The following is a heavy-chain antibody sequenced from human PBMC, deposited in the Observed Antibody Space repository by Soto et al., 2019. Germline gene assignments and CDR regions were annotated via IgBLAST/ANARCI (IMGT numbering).Heavy chain of an antibody. CDR2: ISSSGIT. CDR1: GINFLTYA. J-gene: IGHJ4*02. Sequence: DVQLLESGGGLVQPGGSLRFSCAAPGINFLTYAMAWVRQAPGKGLEWVSVISSSGITYYADSVKGRFTISRDISNSTIFLQMNSMRVEDTAVYYCTTMGTSIWYMDYFDYWGRGSLVIVSS. V-gene: IGHV3-23*01. CDR3: TTMGTSIWYMDYFDY. D-gene: IGHD3-3*02.